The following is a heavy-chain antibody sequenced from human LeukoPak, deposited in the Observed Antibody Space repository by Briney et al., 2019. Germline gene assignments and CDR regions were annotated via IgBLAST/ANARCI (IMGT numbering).Heavy chain of an antibody. CDR3: ARDGDSGSYQYYFDY. D-gene: IGHD1-26*01. CDR1: GYTFTGYY. J-gene: IGHJ4*02. Sequence: ASVKVSCKASGYTFTGYYMHWVRQAPGQGLEWMGIINPSGGSTSYAQKFQGRVTMTRDTSTSTVYMELSSLRSEDTAVYYCARDGDSGSYQYYFDYWGQGTLVTVSS. V-gene: IGHV1-46*01. CDR2: INPSGGST.